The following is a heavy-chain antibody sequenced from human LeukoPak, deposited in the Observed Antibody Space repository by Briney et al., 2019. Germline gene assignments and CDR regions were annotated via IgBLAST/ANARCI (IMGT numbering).Heavy chain of an antibody. V-gene: IGHV3-23*01. CDR2: ISASGGIT. Sequence: GGSLRLSCAASGFTFSSYAMSWVRQAPGKGLEWVSVISASGGITYYADSVKGRFTISRDNSKNTLYLQMNSLRAKDTAVYYCAKENHGIVGATTLIDNWGQGTLVTVSS. CDR1: GFTFSSYA. J-gene: IGHJ4*02. D-gene: IGHD1-26*01. CDR3: AKENHGIVGATTLIDN.